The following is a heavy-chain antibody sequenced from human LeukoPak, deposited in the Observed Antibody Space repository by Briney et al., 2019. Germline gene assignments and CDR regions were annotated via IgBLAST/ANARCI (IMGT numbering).Heavy chain of an antibody. J-gene: IGHJ4*02. D-gene: IGHD2-2*01. V-gene: IGHV4-31*03. CDR2: IYYSGST. Sequence: SQTLSLTCTVSGGSISSGGYSWSWIRQHPGKGLEWIGYIYYSGSTYYNPSLKSRVTISVDTSKNQFSLKLSSVTAADTAAYYCARGAGLVVPAAIDYWGQGTLVTVSS. CDR3: ARGAGLVVPAAIDY. CDR1: GGSISSGGYS.